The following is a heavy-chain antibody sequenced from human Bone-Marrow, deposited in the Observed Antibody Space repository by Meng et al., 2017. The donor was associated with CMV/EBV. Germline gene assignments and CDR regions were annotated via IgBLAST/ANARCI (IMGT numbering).Heavy chain of an antibody. CDR2: INSDGTTT. CDR3: ARMTSILTRGFDP. V-gene: IGHV3-74*01. J-gene: IGHJ5*02. D-gene: IGHD2/OR15-2a*01. CDR1: GFTFSKYW. Sequence: AASGFTFSKYWMNWVRQVPGEGLEWVSRINSDGTTTTYADSVKGRFTISRDNAKNTLYLQMNSLRPEDTAVYYCARMTSILTRGFDPWGQGTLVTVSS.